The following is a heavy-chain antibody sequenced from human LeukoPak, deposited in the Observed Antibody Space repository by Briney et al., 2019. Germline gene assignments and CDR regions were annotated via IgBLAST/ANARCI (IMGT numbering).Heavy chain of an antibody. Sequence: GGSVRLSCAASGFTFSSYAMHWVRQAPGKGLEWVAVISYDGSNKYYADSVKGRFTISRDNSKNTLYLQMNSLRAEDTAVYYCARDSRVVPAAMPPLLYYYYYYYMDVWGKGTTVTVSS. J-gene: IGHJ6*03. V-gene: IGHV3-30*04. D-gene: IGHD2-2*01. CDR1: GFTFSSYA. CDR3: ARDSRVVPAAMPPLLYYYYYYYMDV. CDR2: ISYDGSNK.